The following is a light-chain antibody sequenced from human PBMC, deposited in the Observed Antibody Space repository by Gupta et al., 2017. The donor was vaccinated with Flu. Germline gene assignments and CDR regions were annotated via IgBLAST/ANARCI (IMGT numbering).Light chain of an antibody. CDR2: QVS. V-gene: IGKV2-30*01. J-gene: IGKJ1*01. CDR1: QGLVYSDENTY. CDR3: MQGSRWPWA. Sequence: DVVMTQSPLSLPVTLGQPASISCRSSQGLVYSDENTYLHWFQQRPGQSPRRLIYQVSHRESGVPDRFSGSGSGTDFTLKISRVEAEDVGVYYCMQGSRWPWAFGQGTKVEIK.